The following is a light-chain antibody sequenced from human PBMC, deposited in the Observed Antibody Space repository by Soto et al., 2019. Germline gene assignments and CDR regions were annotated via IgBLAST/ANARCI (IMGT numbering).Light chain of an antibody. J-gene: IGKJ3*01. V-gene: IGKV3-11*01. CDR2: DAS. CDR1: QSVGTY. Sequence: EIVLTQSPATLSLSPGERAILSCRASQSVGTYLAWYQQKPGQAPRLLIYDASNRATGIPARFGGSGSGTDFSLTINILEPEDLAVYYCQQRSNWPGTFGPGTKVDIK. CDR3: QQRSNWPGT.